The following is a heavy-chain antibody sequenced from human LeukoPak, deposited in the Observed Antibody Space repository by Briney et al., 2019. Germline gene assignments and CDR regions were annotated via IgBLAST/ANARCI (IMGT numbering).Heavy chain of an antibody. CDR2: ILPGGSDY. CDR3: AIHDYDSSGYSRY. V-gene: IGHV5-51*01. Sequence: GESLKIFFKGSGYSFTSYWIGRVRPISGKGLGGGGSILPGGSDYRYSPSFQGQVTISAVKSISTAYMQWSSLKASDTAMYYCAIHDYDSSGYSRYWGQGTLVTVSS. CDR1: GYSFTSYW. D-gene: IGHD3-22*01. J-gene: IGHJ4*02.